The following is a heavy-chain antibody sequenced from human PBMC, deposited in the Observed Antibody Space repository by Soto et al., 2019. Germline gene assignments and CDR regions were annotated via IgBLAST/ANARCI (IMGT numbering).Heavy chain of an antibody. J-gene: IGHJ4*02. CDR1: GGTVSSYA. V-gene: IGHV1-69*01. Sequence: QLHLVQSGAEVKKAGSSVKVSCKASGGTVSSYAITWVRQAPGKGREWMGVFIPIFVSAHYAPKFQGRITITAYESTSTAYMELSGLTSEDTAIYYCARDVSSDTTGFRGYDLWGQGTQVTVSS. D-gene: IGHD3-10*01. CDR3: ARDVSSDTTGFRGYDL. CDR2: FIPIFVSA.